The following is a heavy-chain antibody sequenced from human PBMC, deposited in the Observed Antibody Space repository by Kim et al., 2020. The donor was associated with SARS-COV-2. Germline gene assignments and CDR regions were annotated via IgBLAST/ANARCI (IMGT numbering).Heavy chain of an antibody. Sequence: SETLSLTCTVSGGSISSSSYYWGWIRQPPGKGLEWIGSIYYSGSTYYNPSLKSRVTISVDTSKNQFSLKLSSVTAADTAVYYCASNHYYGSGSYSDAFDIWGQGTMVTVSS. CDR2: IYYSGST. J-gene: IGHJ3*02. CDR1: GGSISSSSYY. CDR3: ASNHYYGSGSYSDAFDI. D-gene: IGHD3-10*01. V-gene: IGHV4-39*01.